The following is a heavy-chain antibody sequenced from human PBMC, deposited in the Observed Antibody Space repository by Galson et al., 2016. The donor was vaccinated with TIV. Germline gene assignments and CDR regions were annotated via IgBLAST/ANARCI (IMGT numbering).Heavy chain of an antibody. CDR1: GFPFNSYGSYG. V-gene: IGHV3-23*01. Sequence: SLRLSCAASGFPFNSYGSYGMNWVRQAPGKGLEWVSAISDSGDSTYYADSVKGRFTISRDNSKNTLYLQMNSLRVEDTAVYFCEKVRLFDGDYRDNWGQGTLVTVSS. J-gene: IGHJ4*02. CDR3: EKVRLFDGDYRDN. D-gene: IGHD4-17*01. CDR2: ISDSGDST.